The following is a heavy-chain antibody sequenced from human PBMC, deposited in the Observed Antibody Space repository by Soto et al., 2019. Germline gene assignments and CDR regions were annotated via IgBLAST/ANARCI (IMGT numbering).Heavy chain of an antibody. V-gene: IGHV3-30*18. Sequence: QVQLVESGGGVVLPGRSLRLSCAASGFTFSGYDMHWVRQAPGKGLEWVGVISYDGSNKYYADSVKGRFTISRDNSKNTLYLQMNSLRAEDTAVYYCAKGAHSSGWPNWFDPWGQGTLVTVSS. J-gene: IGHJ5*02. CDR1: GFTFSGYD. D-gene: IGHD6-19*01. CDR2: ISYDGSNK. CDR3: AKGAHSSGWPNWFDP.